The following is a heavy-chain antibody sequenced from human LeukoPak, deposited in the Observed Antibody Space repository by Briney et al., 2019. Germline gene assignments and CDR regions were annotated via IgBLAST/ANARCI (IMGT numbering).Heavy chain of an antibody. CDR2: INHSGST. CDR1: GGSFSGYY. J-gene: IGHJ4*02. D-gene: IGHD6-13*01. Sequence: SETLSLTCAVYGGSFSGYYWSWIRQPPGKGLEWIGEINHSGSTNYNPSLKSRVTISVDTSKNQFSLKLSSVTAADTAVYYCARGGGYSSSWYGGYFDYWGQRTLVTVSS. V-gene: IGHV4-34*01. CDR3: ARGGGYSSSWYGGYFDY.